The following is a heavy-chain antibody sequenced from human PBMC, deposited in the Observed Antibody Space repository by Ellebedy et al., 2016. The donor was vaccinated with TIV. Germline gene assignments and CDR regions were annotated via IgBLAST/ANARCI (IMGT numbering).Heavy chain of an antibody. CDR1: GFTVSDYF. CDR3: ARDPGGGGDYGDNWFDP. V-gene: IGHV3-66*01. D-gene: IGHD3-10*01. Sequence: GGSLRLSCAASGFTVSDYFMTWVRQAPGKGLEWVSVIYKNGGTNYTDSANGRFTTTRDDSKNTLYLQMNSLRAEDTAVYYCARDPGGGGDYGDNWFDPWGQGTLVTVSS. J-gene: IGHJ5*02. CDR2: IYKNGGT.